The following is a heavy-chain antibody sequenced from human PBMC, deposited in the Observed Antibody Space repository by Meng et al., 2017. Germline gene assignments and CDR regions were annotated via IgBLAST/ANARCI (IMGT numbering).Heavy chain of an antibody. Sequence: GGSLRLSCAASGFTFDDYGMSWVRQAPGKGLEWVSGINWNGGSTGYADSVKGRFTISRDNAKNSLYLQMNSLRAEDTALYYCTRGTVTTDSPDYWGQGTLVTVSS. D-gene: IGHD4-17*01. CDR3: TRGTVTTDSPDY. CDR1: GFTFDDYG. CDR2: INWNGGST. J-gene: IGHJ4*02. V-gene: IGHV3-20*04.